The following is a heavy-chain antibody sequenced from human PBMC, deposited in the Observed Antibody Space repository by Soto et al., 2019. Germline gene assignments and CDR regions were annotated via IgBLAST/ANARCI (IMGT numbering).Heavy chain of an antibody. J-gene: IGHJ4*02. D-gene: IGHD1-26*01. V-gene: IGHV4-61*01. CDR3: ARDIRIVGAYFDY. CDR1: GGSVSSGSYY. CDR2: IYYSGST. Sequence: PSETLSLTCTVSGGSVSSGSYYWSWIRQPPGKGLEWIGYIYYSGSTNYNPSLKSRVTISVDTSKNQFSLKLSSVTAADTAVYYCARDIRIVGAYFDYWGQGTLVTVSS.